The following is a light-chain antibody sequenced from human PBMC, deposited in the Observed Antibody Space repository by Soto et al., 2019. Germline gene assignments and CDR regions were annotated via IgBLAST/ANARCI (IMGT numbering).Light chain of an antibody. V-gene: IGKV1-39*01. CDR2: AAS. Sequence: IHMTQSPSSRSASVKDIVTITSLASQSISSYLNWYHKKPGKAPKLLIYAASSLQSGVPSRFSGSGSGTDFTLTISSLQPEDFATYYCQQSYSTPWTFGQGTKVDI. J-gene: IGKJ1*01. CDR3: QQSYSTPWT. CDR1: QSISSY.